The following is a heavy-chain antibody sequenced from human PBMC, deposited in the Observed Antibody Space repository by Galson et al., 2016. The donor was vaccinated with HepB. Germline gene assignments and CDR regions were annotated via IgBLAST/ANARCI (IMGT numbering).Heavy chain of an antibody. V-gene: IGHV3-74*01. J-gene: IGHJ6*01. CDR2: INSDGSST. CDR1: GFTFTSYW. CDR3: ARVGVIPYYYYGMDV. D-gene: IGHD3-10*01. Sequence: SLRLSCAASGFTFTSYWIHWVRQVPGEGLVWVSRINSDGSSTHYADSVKGRFTISRDNAKNTVYLQKNSLRVEDTAVYYCARVGVIPYYYYGMDVWGQGTMVIVSS.